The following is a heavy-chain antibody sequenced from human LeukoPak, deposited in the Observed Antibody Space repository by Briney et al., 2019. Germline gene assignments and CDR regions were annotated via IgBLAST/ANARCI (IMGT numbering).Heavy chain of an antibody. J-gene: IGHJ6*03. D-gene: IGHD2-2*01. CDR1: GFTFSSYE. Sequence: GGSLRLSCAASGFTFSSYEMNWVRQAPGKGLEWVSYISSSGSTIYYADSVQGRFTISRDNAKNSLYLQMNSLRAEDTAVYYCARVGNGCSSTSCTPFGYYYYMDVWGKGTTVTVSS. CDR3: ARVGNGCSSTSCTPFGYYYYMDV. V-gene: IGHV3-48*03. CDR2: ISSSGSTI.